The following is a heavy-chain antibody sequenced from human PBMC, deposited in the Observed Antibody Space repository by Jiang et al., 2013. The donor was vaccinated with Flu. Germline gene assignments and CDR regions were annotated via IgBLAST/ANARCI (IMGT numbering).Heavy chain of an antibody. V-gene: IGHV1-2*04. Sequence: PGASVKVSCKASGYTFTGYYMHWVRQAPGQGLEWMGWINPNSGGTNYAQKFQGWVTMTRDTSISTAYMELSRLRSDDTAVYYCARDASKSPDAFDIWGQGTMVTVSS. CDR3: ARDASKSPDAFDI. J-gene: IGHJ3*02. D-gene: IGHD2-2*01. CDR2: INPNSGGT. CDR1: GYTFTGYY.